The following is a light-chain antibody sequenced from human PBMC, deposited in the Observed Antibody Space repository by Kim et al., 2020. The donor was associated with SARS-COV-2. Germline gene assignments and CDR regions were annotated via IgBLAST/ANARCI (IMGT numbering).Light chain of an antibody. Sequence: GQKVTISCSGSSSNIGNKYGSWYQQLPGTAPKLLIYDNNKRPSGIPDRFAGSKSGTSATLGITGLQTGDEADYYCGTWDSSLSAWVFGGGTQLTVL. V-gene: IGLV1-51*01. CDR1: SSNIGNKY. CDR2: DNN. CDR3: GTWDSSLSAWV. J-gene: IGLJ3*02.